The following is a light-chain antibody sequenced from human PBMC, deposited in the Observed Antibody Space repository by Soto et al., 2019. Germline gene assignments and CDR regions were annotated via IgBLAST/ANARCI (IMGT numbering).Light chain of an antibody. CDR2: GAS. J-gene: IGKJ5*01. V-gene: IGKV3-20*01. Sequence: IALTQSPSTLSLSPGERVTLSCRASQSVTTRLAWYQHKPGKAPKLLMSGASSMHGGVPVRFSGSGSGTDFTLTITSLQPEDFATYYCQQYDSSPITFGLGTRLEIK. CDR3: QQYDSSPIT. CDR1: QSVTTR.